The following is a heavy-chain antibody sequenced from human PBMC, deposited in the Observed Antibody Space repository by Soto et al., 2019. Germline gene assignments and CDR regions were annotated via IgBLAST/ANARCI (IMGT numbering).Heavy chain of an antibody. CDR2: IYYSGST. CDR1: GGSISSYY. Sequence: PSETLSLTCTVSGGSISSYYWSWIRQPPGKGLEWIGYIYYSGSTNYNPSLKSRVTISVDTSKNQFSLKLSSVTAADTAVYYCARVSEGKQWLAYYFDYWGRGTLVTVSS. CDR3: ARVSEGKQWLAYYFDY. J-gene: IGHJ4*02. D-gene: IGHD6-19*01. V-gene: IGHV4-59*01.